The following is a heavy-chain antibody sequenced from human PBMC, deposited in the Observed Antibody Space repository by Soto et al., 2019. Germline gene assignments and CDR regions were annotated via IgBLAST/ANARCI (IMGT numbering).Heavy chain of an antibody. Sequence: PGGSLRLSCAASGFTFSSYAMSGVRQAPGKGLEWVSAISGSGGSTYYADSVKGRFTISRDNSKNTLYLQMNSLRAEDTAVYYCANSPYDGSGYYFDYWGQGTLVTVSS. D-gene: IGHD3-22*01. V-gene: IGHV3-23*01. CDR3: ANSPYDGSGYYFDY. CDR1: GFTFSSYA. CDR2: ISGSGGST. J-gene: IGHJ4*02.